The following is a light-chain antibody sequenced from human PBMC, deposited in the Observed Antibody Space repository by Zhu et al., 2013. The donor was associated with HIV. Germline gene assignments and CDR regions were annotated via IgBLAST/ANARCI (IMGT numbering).Light chain of an antibody. CDR2: GNT. CDR3: AAWDDSLSGRV. Sequence: QSVLTQPPSVSGAPGQRVTISCIGSSSNIGAGFDVHWYQQLPETAPKLLIYGNTNRPSGVPDRFSGSKSGTSASLAISGLQSEDEADYYCAAWDDSLSGRVFGGGTKLTVL. CDR1: SSNIGAGFD. V-gene: IGLV1-40*01. J-gene: IGLJ3*02.